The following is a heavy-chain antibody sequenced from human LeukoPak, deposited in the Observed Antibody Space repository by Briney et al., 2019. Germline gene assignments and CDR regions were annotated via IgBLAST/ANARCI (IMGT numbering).Heavy chain of an antibody. CDR1: GYTFTSYA. Sequence: RGASVKVSCKASGYTFTSYAMHWVRQAPGQRLEWMGWTNAGNGNTKYSQNFQGRVTFISNTSATTAFMELSSLRSEDAAVYYCARDSGSGNNDYWGQGTLVTVSS. V-gene: IGHV1-3*01. CDR3: ARDSGSGNNDY. J-gene: IGHJ4*02. CDR2: TNAGNGNT. D-gene: IGHD1-26*01.